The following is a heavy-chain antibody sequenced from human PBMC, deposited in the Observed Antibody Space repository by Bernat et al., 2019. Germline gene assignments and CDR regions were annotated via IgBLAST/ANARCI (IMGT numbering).Heavy chain of an antibody. CDR2: ISYDGSNK. V-gene: IGHV3-30*18. Sequence: QVQLVESGGGVVQPGRSLRLSCVASGFTFSSYGMHWVRQAPGKRLEWVAVISYDGSNKYYADSVKGRFTISRDNSKNTLYLQMNSLRAEDTAVYYCAKWGDYGDYGIWYFDLWGRGTLVTVSS. D-gene: IGHD4-17*01. CDR3: AKWGDYGDYGIWYFDL. CDR1: GFTFSSYG. J-gene: IGHJ2*01.